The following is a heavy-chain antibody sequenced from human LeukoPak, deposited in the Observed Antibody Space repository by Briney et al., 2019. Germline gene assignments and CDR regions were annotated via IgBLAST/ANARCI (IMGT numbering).Heavy chain of an antibody. CDR3: ARDPPETSGAAFDV. Sequence: GGSLRLSCAASGISVSNNYMTWVRQAPGKGLGWVSVIDVGGATYYADSVKGRFIISRDNSKNTLYLQMNNLRAEDTAVYYCARDPPETSGAAFDVWGQGTMVTVSS. V-gene: IGHV3-66*01. J-gene: IGHJ3*01. CDR2: IDVGGAT. D-gene: IGHD1-26*01. CDR1: GISVSNNY.